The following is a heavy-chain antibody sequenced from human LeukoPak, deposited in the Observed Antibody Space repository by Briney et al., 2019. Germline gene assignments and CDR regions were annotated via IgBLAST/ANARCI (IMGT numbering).Heavy chain of an antibody. J-gene: IGHJ4*02. Sequence: PSETLSLTCAVSGGSISSSNWWSWVRQPPGKGLEWIGEIYHSGSTNYNPSLKSRVTISVDKSKNQFSLKLSSVTAADTAVYYCARAPYEAVAVYYFDYWGQGTLVTVSS. V-gene: IGHV4-4*02. CDR1: GGSISSSNW. CDR2: IYHSGST. CDR3: ARAPYEAVAVYYFDY. D-gene: IGHD6-19*01.